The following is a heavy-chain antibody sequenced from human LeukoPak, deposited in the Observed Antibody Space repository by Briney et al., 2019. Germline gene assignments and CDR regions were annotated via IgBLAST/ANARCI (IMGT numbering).Heavy chain of an antibody. J-gene: IGHJ4*02. V-gene: IGHV5-51*01. D-gene: IGHD6-19*01. Sequence: GESLKTSCKGSGYSFTSYWIAWVRQMPGKGLEWMGIIYPGDSDTRYSPSFQGQVTISADESISTAYPQWSSLKASDTAMYYCARRSSAWYWDYWGQGTLVTVSS. CDR1: GYSFTSYW. CDR3: ARRSSAWYWDY. CDR2: IYPGDSDT.